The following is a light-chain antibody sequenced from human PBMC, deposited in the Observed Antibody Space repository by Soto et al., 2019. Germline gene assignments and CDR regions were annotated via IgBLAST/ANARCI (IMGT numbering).Light chain of an antibody. CDR1: QSISSY. CDR2: AAS. Sequence: DIKISQSPSSLSASVGDRVTITCRASQSISSYLNWYQQKPGKAPKLLIYAASSLQSGVPSRFSGSGSGTDFTLTISSLQPEDFATYYCQQINSYPRTFGQGTKVDIK. V-gene: IGKV1-39*01. CDR3: QQINSYPRT. J-gene: IGKJ1*01.